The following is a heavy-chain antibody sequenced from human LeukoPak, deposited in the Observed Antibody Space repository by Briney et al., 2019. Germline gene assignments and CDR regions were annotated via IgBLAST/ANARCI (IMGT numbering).Heavy chain of an antibody. CDR3: ARGHPFIEVAYYCGMDV. V-gene: IGHV4-34*01. CDR2: INHSGST. J-gene: IGHJ6*02. Sequence: SETLSLTCAVYGGSFSGYYWSWIRQPPGKGLEWIGEINHSGSTNYNPSLKSRVTISVDTSKNQFSLKLSSVTAADTAAYYCARGHPFIEVAYYCGMDVWGQGTTVTVSS. CDR1: GGSFSGYY. D-gene: IGHD2-21*01.